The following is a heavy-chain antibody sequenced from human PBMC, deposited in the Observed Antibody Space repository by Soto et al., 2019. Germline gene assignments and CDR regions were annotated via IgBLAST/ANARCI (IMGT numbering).Heavy chain of an antibody. CDR3: ARLLGGSGSFIDY. D-gene: IGHD3-10*01. CDR2: INSGGTST. Sequence: EVQLVESGGGLVQPGGSLRLSCAASGFIFGGYWMHWVRQAPGKGLVWVSRINSGGTSTSYADSVKGRFTISRDNAKNTMFLQMNSLRAEYTAVYYCARLLGGSGSFIDYWGQGTLVTVSS. V-gene: IGHV3-74*01. CDR1: GFIFGGYW. J-gene: IGHJ4*02.